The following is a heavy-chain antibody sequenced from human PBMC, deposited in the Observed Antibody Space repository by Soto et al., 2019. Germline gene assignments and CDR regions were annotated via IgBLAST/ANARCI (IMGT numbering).Heavy chain of an antibody. V-gene: IGHV1-18*01. CDR2: ISAYNGNT. J-gene: IGHJ4*02. CDR1: GYTFTSYG. Sequence: ASVKVSCKASGYTFTSYGISWVRQAPGQGLEWMGWISAYNGNTNDAQKLQGRVTMTTDTSTSTAYMELRSLRSTDTAVYYCARDRAGGSGSYYTPYFDYWGQGTLVTVSS. CDR3: ARDRAGGSGSYYTPYFDY. D-gene: IGHD3-10*01.